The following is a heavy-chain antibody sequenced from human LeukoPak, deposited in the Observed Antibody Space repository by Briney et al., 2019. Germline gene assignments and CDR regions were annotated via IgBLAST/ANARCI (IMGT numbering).Heavy chain of an antibody. CDR1: GFTFSSYW. CDR3: ARDIAGVSSSTSLYYFDY. D-gene: IGHD2-2*01. Sequence: GGSLRLSCAASGFTFSSYWMSWVRQAPGKGLEWVANIKQDGSEKYYVDSVKGRFTISRDNAKNSLYLQMNSLRAEDTAVYYCARDIAGVSSSTSLYYFDYWGQGTLVTVSS. J-gene: IGHJ4*02. V-gene: IGHV3-7*01. CDR2: IKQDGSEK.